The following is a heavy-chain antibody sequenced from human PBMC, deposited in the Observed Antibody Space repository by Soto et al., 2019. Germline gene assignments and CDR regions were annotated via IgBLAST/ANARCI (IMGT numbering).Heavy chain of an antibody. D-gene: IGHD6-6*01. V-gene: IGHV4-31*03. J-gene: IGHJ6*02. CDR3: ARGLVAARPLDV. CDR2: IYYSGST. Sequence: PSETLSLTCTVSGGSISSGGYYWSWIRQHPGKGLEWIGYIYYSGSTYYNPSLKSRVTISVDTSKNQFSLKLSSVTAADTAVYYCARGLVAARPLDVWRQGTTVTVSS. CDR1: GGSISSGGYY.